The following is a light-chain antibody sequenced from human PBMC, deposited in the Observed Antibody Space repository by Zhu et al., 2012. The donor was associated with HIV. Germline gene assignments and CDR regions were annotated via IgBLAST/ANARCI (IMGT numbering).Light chain of an antibody. J-gene: IGKJ1*01. Sequence: EIELTQSPGTLSLSPGERATLSCRASQSVGSGYLAWYQQKPGQALRLLIYGTFNRATGVPDRFSGSGSGTDFTLTITRLESEDFAVYYCQQYDTSPMTFGQGTKVEIK. V-gene: IGKV3-20*01. CDR3: QQYDTSPMT. CDR2: GTF. CDR1: QSVGSGY.